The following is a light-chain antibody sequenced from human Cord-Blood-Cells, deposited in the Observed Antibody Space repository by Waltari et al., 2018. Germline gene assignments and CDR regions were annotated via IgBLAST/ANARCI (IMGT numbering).Light chain of an antibody. J-gene: IGKJ1*01. CDR2: KAS. CDR1: QSISSW. V-gene: IGKV1-5*03. CDR3: QQYNSYSPRWT. Sequence: DIQMTQSPSTLSASVGDRLTITCRASQSISSWLAWYQQKPGKAPKLLIYKASSLESGVPSRFSGSGSGTEFTLTISSLQPDDFATYYCQQYNSYSPRWTFGQGTKVEIK.